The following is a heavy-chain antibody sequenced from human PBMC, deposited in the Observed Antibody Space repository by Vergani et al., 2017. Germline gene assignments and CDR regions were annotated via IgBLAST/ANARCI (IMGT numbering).Heavy chain of an antibody. D-gene: IGHD2-2*01. J-gene: IGHJ3*02. CDR2: IYSGGSST. Sequence: EVQLLESGGGLVQPGGSLRLSCAASGFTFSSYAMSWVRQAPGKGLEWVSVIYSGGSSTYYADSVKGRFTISRDNSKNTLYLQMNSLRAEDTAVYYCAKDLAKYCSSTSCYGNAFDIWGQGTMVTVSS. V-gene: IGHV3-23*03. CDR1: GFTFSSYA. CDR3: AKDLAKYCSSTSCYGNAFDI.